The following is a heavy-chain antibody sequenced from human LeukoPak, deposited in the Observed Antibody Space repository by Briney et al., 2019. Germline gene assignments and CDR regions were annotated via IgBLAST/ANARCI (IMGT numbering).Heavy chain of an antibody. Sequence: ASVKVSCKASGYTFTGYYMHWVRQAPGQGLEWMGWINPNSGGTNYAQKFQGRVTMTRDTSISTAYMELSRLRSHDTAVYYCARALYSSSLPGGYWGQGMLVTVSS. CDR3: ARALYSSSLPGGY. CDR1: GYTFTGYY. J-gene: IGHJ4*02. D-gene: IGHD6-13*01. CDR2: INPNSGGT. V-gene: IGHV1-2*02.